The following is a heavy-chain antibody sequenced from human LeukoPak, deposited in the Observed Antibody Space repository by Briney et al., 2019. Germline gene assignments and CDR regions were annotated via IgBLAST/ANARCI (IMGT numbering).Heavy chain of an antibody. CDR2: ILWNSGNT. Sequence: GGSLRLSCTASGFTFRNYAMHWVRQAPGKGLEWVSGILWNSGNTGYVDSAKGRFTISRDDAKNSLYLQMNTLRVEDTALYYCVKSSRSGYYADFWGQGTLVTVSS. CDR1: GFTFRNYA. CDR3: VKSSRSGYYADF. J-gene: IGHJ4*02. V-gene: IGHV3-9*01.